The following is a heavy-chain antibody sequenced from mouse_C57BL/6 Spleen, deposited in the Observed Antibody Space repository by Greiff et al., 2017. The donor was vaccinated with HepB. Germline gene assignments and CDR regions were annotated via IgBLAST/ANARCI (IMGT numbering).Heavy chain of an antibody. CDR3: ARGGNYVWFAY. D-gene: IGHD2-1*01. V-gene: IGHV1-55*01. CDR2: IYPGSGST. J-gene: IGHJ3*01. Sequence: QVHVKQSGAELVKPGASVKMSCKASGYTFTSYWITWVKQRPGQGLEWIGDIYPGSGSTNYNEKFKSKATLTVDTSSSTAYMQLSSLTSEDSAVYYCARGGNYVWFAYWGQGTLVTVSA. CDR1: GYTFTSYW.